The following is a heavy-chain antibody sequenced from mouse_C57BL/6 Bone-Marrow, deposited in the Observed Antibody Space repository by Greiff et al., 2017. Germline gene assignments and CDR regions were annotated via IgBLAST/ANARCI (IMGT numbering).Heavy chain of an antibody. V-gene: IGHV1-26*01. J-gene: IGHJ2*01. CDR3: ARERWLSLFDY. Sequence: EVQLQQSGPELVKPGASVKISCKASGYTFTDYYMNWVKQSHGKSLEWIGDINPYNGGTSYNQKFKGKATLTVDKSSSTAYMVLRRMTAEDSVVYYCARERWLSLFDYWGQGTTLTVSS. D-gene: IGHD2-3*01. CDR2: INPYNGGT. CDR1: GYTFTDYY.